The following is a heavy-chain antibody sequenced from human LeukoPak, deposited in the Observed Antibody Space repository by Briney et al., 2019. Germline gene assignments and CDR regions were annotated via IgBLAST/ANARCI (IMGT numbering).Heavy chain of an antibody. CDR1: GYTFTDYY. Sequence: GATVKISFKVSGYTFTDYYMHWVQQAPGKGLEWMGLVDPEDGETIYTEKFQGRVTITADTSTDTAYVELSSLRSEDTAVYYCATDIAHPLGYCSSTSCYKNWFDPWGQGTLVTVSS. D-gene: IGHD2-2*02. CDR3: ATDIAHPLGYCSSTSCYKNWFDP. J-gene: IGHJ5*02. CDR2: VDPEDGET. V-gene: IGHV1-69-2*01.